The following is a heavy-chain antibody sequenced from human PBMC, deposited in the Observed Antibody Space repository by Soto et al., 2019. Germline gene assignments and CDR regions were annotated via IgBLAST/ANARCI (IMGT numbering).Heavy chain of an antibody. V-gene: IGHV3-30*03. J-gene: IGHJ4*02. Sequence: QVQLVESGGGVVQPGRSLRLSCAASGFTFSDYGIHWVRQAPGKGLEWLTVISSDGSEKYHADSVKGRFTISRDNSKNTLSLQMNSLRPEDTAVYYCARDRGHSSIWWEFDYWGQGILVIVSS. CDR2: ISSDGSEK. D-gene: IGHD6-13*01. CDR3: ARDRGHSSIWWEFDY. CDR1: GFTFSDYG.